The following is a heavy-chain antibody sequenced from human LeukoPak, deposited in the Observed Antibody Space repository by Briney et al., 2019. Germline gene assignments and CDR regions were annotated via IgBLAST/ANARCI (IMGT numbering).Heavy chain of an antibody. D-gene: IGHD4-17*01. CDR2: INAGNGNT. Sequence: ASVKVSCKDSGYTFTSYAMHWVRQAPGQRLEWMGWINAGNGNTKYSQKFQGRVTITRDTSASTAYMELSSLRSEGTAVYYCARVDHDYGDYYFDYWGQGTLVTVPS. J-gene: IGHJ4*02. CDR3: ARVDHDYGDYYFDY. V-gene: IGHV1-3*01. CDR1: GYTFTSYA.